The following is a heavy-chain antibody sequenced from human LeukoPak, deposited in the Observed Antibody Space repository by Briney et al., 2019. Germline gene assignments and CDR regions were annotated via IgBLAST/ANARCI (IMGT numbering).Heavy chain of an antibody. J-gene: IGHJ4*02. CDR2: IYYSGST. D-gene: IGHD5-24*01. Sequence: SETLSLTCTVSGGSISSGGYYWSWIRQHPGKGLEWIGYIYYSGSTYYNPSLKSRVTMSVDTSKNQFSLKLSSVTAADTAVYYCASLRDGYTQEYYFDYWGQGTLVTVSS. V-gene: IGHV4-31*03. CDR3: ASLRDGYTQEYYFDY. CDR1: GGSISSGGYY.